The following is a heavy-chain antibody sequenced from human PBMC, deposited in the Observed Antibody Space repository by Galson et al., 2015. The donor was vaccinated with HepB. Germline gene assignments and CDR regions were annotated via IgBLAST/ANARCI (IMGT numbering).Heavy chain of an antibody. CDR3: ARGKNTMVRGARGRYFDY. V-gene: IGHV4-34*01. CDR1: GGSFSGYY. D-gene: IGHD3-10*01. J-gene: IGHJ4*02. CDR2: INHSGST. Sequence: SETLSLTCAVYGGSFSGYYWSWIRQPPGKGLEWIGEINHSGSTNYNPSLKSRVTISVDTSKNQFSLKLSSVTAADTAVYYCARGKNTMVRGARGRYFDYWGQGTLVTVSS.